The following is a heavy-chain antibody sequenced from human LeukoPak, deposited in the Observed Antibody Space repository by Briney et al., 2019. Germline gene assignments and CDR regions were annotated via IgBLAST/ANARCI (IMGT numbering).Heavy chain of an antibody. D-gene: IGHD5-18*01. CDR3: AKLAWGGSRYGYFDS. Sequence: GGSLRLSCAASGFTFSSYGMSWVRQAPGKGLEWVSLISGSGGRAYYADSVKGRFTISRDNSKNTLYLQMNSLRADDTAVYYCAKLAWGGSRYGYFDSWGQGTLVTVSS. J-gene: IGHJ4*02. V-gene: IGHV3-23*01. CDR2: ISGSGGRA. CDR1: GFTFSSYG.